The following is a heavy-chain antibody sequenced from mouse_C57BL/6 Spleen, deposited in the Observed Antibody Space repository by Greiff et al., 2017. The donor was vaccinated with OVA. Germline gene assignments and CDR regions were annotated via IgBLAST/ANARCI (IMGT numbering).Heavy chain of an antibody. CDR2: IHPNSGST. CDR3: ARSGIYYDYDGSWFAY. Sequence: VQLQQPGAELVKPGASVKLSCKASGYTFTSYWMHWVKQRPGQGLEWIGMIHPNSGSTNYNEKFKSKATLTVDKSSSTAYMQLSSLTSEDSAVYYCARSGIYYDYDGSWFAYWGQGTLVTVSA. D-gene: IGHD2-4*01. J-gene: IGHJ3*01. CDR1: GYTFTSYW. V-gene: IGHV1-64*01.